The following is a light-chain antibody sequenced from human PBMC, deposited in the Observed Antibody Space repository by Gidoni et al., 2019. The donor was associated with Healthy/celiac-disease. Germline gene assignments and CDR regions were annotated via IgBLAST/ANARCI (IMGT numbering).Light chain of an antibody. J-gene: IGKJ4*02. CDR3: QQRSNWLT. Sequence: EFVLTHSPATLSLSPEERATPACRASQSVSSYLAWYQQKPGQAPRLLIYDASNRATGIPARFSGSGSGKDFTLTSSSLVPEDFAVYYCQQRSNWLTFGGGTKVEIK. V-gene: IGKV3-11*01. CDR1: QSVSSY. CDR2: DAS.